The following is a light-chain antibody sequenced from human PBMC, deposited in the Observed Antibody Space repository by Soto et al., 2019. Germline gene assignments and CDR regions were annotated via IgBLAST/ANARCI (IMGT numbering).Light chain of an antibody. CDR1: QSARNR. Sequence: TLSATPGPTATLTYRDSQSARNRLGWYQQKPGQPPSLLIYDVSIRATGIPARFTGSGSGTEFTLTISSLQSEDFAAYYCQQYNNWPPTFGQGTRLE. CDR3: QQYNNWPPT. CDR2: DVS. V-gene: IGKV3-15*01. J-gene: IGKJ5*01.